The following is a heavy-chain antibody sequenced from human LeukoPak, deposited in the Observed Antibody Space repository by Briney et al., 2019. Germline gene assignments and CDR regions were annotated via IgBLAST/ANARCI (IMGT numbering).Heavy chain of an antibody. D-gene: IGHD4-17*01. Sequence: AETLSLTCAVYGGSLSGYYWSWIRQPPGKGLEWIGEINHSGNTTYNPSLKSQVTISVYTSKNQFSLKLSSVTAADTAVYYCARDPSYGDYVGNYFDYWGPGTLVTVAS. CDR3: ARDPSYGDYVGNYFDY. CDR1: GGSLSGYY. J-gene: IGHJ4*02. V-gene: IGHV4-34*01. CDR2: INHSGNT.